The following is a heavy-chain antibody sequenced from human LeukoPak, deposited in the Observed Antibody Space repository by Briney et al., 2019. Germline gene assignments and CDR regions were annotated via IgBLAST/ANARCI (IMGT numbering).Heavy chain of an antibody. D-gene: IGHD2-21*02. J-gene: IGHJ3*02. CDR2: MYTSGIT. Sequence: SETLSLTCTVSGGSISSYSWSWIRQPAGKGLEWIGHMYTSGITNYNPSLKSRVTMSVDTSKKQFSLKLSSVTAADTAVYYCASRDANTAAAFDIWGQGTMRTVSS. CDR1: GGSISSYS. V-gene: IGHV4-4*07. CDR3: ASRDANTAAAFDI.